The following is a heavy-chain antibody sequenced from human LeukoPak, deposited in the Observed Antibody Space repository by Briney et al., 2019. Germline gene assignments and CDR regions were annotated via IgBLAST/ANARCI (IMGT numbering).Heavy chain of an antibody. CDR2: IYYSGST. D-gene: IGHD2-15*01. J-gene: IGHJ5*02. CDR3: ARGPVVVVAAAYLRRGFDP. V-gene: IGHV4-59*08. Sequence: SETLSLTCTVSGGSISSYYWSWIRQPPGKGLEWIGYIYYSGSTNYNPSLKSRVTISVDTSKNQFSLKLSSVTAADTAVYYCARGPVVVVAAAYLRRGFDPWGQGTLVTVSS. CDR1: GGSISSYY.